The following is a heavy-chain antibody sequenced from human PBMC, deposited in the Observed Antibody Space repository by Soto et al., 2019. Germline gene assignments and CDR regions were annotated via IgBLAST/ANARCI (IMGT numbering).Heavy chain of an antibody. CDR3: ATGRILGVGSRAYYGMDV. V-gene: IGHV1-69*19. CDR2: IIPVFGIV. D-gene: IGHD3-16*01. Sequence: QLQLAQSGADVKKAGSSVKVACKASGGTRSNSAFSWVRQAPVQGLEWMGGIIPVFGIVNYAQKFQDRVTITADESTSTAYMALRSLRSEDTAVYFCATGRILGVGSRAYYGMDVWGQGTTVTV. J-gene: IGHJ6*02. CDR1: GGTRSNSA.